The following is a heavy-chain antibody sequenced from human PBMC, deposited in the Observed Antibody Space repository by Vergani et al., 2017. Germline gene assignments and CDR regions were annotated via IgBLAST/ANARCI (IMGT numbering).Heavy chain of an antibody. V-gene: IGHV3-49*03. CDR3: AKDITASVKSPPRPHCVDP. CDR1: GFTFGYYA. Sequence: EVQLVESGGDLVQPGRSLRLSCTASGFTFGYYAMDWFRQAPGQGLEWVGGIRSKAYGQATIYAASVKGRFTISRANVKNVLFLQMENLRAADTGVYFGAKDITASVKSPPRPHCVDPLDQGSLVTVYS. CDR2: IRSKAYGQAT. J-gene: IGHJ5*02. D-gene: IGHD2-15*01.